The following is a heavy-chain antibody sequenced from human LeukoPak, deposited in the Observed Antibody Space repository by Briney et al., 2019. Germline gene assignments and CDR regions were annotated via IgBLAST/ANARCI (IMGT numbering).Heavy chain of an antibody. D-gene: IGHD3-3*01. CDR2: IYYSGST. V-gene: IGHV4-39*01. CDR3: ARGSGTDFWSGYFGEYNFDY. J-gene: IGHJ4*02. Sequence: SETLSLTCTVSGGSISSSSYYWGWIRQPPGKGLEWIGSIYYSGSTYYNPSLKSRVTISVDTSKNQFSLKLSSVTAADTAVYYCARGSGTDFWSGYFGEYNFDYWGQGTLVTVSS. CDR1: GGSISSSSYY.